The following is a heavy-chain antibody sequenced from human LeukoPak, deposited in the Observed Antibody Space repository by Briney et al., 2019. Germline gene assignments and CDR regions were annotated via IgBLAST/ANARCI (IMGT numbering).Heavy chain of an antibody. D-gene: IGHD3-22*01. Sequence: GGSLRLSCAASGFNFDDFAMHWVRQAPGKGLQWVAGINWNSDFIGYADSVRGRFTISRDNSKNTLSLQMNSLRPEDTALYYCAKGNSGYFADLWGQGTVVTVSS. CDR2: INWNSDFI. V-gene: IGHV3-9*01. J-gene: IGHJ5*02. CDR3: AKGNSGYFADL. CDR1: GFNFDDFA.